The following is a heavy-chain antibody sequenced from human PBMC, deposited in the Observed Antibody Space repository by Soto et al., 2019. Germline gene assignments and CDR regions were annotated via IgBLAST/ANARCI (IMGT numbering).Heavy chain of an antibody. V-gene: IGHV5-10-1*01. CDR2: IDPSDSYT. Sequence: GESLKSSGKGCGYSFTSYWISWVRQMTGKGMEWMERIDPSDSYTNYSPSFQGHVTISADKSISTTYLQWSSLKASETTTNNIARPGSQYGGGGSGFSKVLDFWGKGTMVPVSS. J-gene: IGHJ3*01. CDR3: ARPGSQYGGGGSGFSKVLDF. D-gene: IGHD2-15*01. CDR1: GYSFTSYW.